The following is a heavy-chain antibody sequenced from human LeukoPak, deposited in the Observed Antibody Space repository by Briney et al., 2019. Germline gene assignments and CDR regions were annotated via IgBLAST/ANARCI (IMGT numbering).Heavy chain of an antibody. J-gene: IGHJ1*01. CDR1: GFTFSTYS. D-gene: IGHD3-22*01. Sequence: PGGSLRLSCAVSGFTFSTYSMNWVRQAPGKGLEWVSYISSSSSTIYYADPVKGRFTISRDNAKNSLYLQMNSLRDEDTAVYYCAKDFDYYHSSGYYYAYFQHWGQGTLVTVSS. CDR2: ISSSSSTI. V-gene: IGHV3-48*02. CDR3: AKDFDYYHSSGYYYAYFQH.